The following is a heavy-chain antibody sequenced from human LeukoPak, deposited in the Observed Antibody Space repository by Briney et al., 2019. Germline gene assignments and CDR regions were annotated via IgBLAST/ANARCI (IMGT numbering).Heavy chain of an antibody. V-gene: IGHV4-34*01. CDR1: GGSFSGYY. Sequence: SETLSLTCAVYGGSFSGYYWSWIRQPPGKGLEWIGEINHSGSTNYNPSLKSRVAISVDTSKNQFSLKLSSVTAADTAVYYCARGSYDYVWGSYRPPLDYWGQGTLVTVSS. D-gene: IGHD3-16*02. J-gene: IGHJ4*02. CDR2: INHSGST. CDR3: ARGSYDYVWGSYRPPLDY.